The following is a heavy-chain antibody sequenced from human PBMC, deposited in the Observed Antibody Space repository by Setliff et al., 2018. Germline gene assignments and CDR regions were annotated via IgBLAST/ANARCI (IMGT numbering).Heavy chain of an antibody. CDR3: ASFPHHDYGDYGAYYYYYYMDV. CDR2: IYYSGST. V-gene: IGHV4-59*08. J-gene: IGHJ6*03. CDR1: GGSVRSHY. Sequence: SETLSLTCTVSGGSVRSHYWSWIRQPPGKGLEWIGYIYYSGSTNYNPSLKSRVTISVDTSKNQFSLKLSSVTAADTAVYYCASFPHHDYGDYGAYYYYYYMDVWGKGTTVTVSS. D-gene: IGHD4-17*01.